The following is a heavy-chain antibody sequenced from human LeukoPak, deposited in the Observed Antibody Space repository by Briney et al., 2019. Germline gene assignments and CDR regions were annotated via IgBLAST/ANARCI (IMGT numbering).Heavy chain of an antibody. CDR2: ISGSGSTT. D-gene: IGHD3-22*01. CDR1: GFTFSSYI. J-gene: IGHJ6*02. Sequence: PGGSLRLSCAASGFTFSSYIVTWVRQAPGKGLEWVSSISGSGSTTYFADSVKGRFTISRDNSKNTLYLQMSSLRAEDSATYYCAKDSTVSGSYYGMDIWGQGTTVTVSS. CDR3: AKDSTVSGSYYGMDI. V-gene: IGHV3-23*01.